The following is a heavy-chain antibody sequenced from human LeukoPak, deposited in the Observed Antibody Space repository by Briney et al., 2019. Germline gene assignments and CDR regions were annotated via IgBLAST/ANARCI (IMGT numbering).Heavy chain of an antibody. D-gene: IGHD6-25*01. Sequence: GGSLRLSCAASGFTFSSYWMHWVRQAPGKGLVWVSRINTDGSTISYADSVKGRFTISRDNAKNTLYLQMNSLRAEDTAVYYCARVESGYWYFDLWGRGTLVTVSS. CDR2: INTDGSTI. J-gene: IGHJ2*01. CDR1: GFTFSSYW. V-gene: IGHV3-74*01. CDR3: ARVESGYWYFDL.